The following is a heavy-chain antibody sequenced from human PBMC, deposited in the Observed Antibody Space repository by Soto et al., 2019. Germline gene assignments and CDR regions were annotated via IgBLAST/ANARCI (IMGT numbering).Heavy chain of an antibody. Sequence: ASVKVSCKASGYTFTSYDINWVRQATGQGLEWMGWMNPNSGNTGYAQKFQGRVTMTRNTSISTAYMELSSLRSEDTAVYYCARDVSGITVTTFWFDPWGQGTLVTVSS. CDR2: MNPNSGNT. CDR1: GYTFTSYD. V-gene: IGHV1-8*01. D-gene: IGHD4-17*01. J-gene: IGHJ5*02. CDR3: ARDVSGITVTTFWFDP.